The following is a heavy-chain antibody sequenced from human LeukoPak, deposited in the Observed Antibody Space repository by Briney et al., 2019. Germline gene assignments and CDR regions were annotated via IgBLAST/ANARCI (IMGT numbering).Heavy chain of an antibody. V-gene: IGHV4-38-2*02. CDR3: ARGSIYYGSGSYQAHFDY. D-gene: IGHD3-10*01. CDR1: GYSISSGYY. J-gene: IGHJ4*02. CDR2: IYHSGST. Sequence: PSETLSLTCPVSGYSISSGYYWGWIRQPPGKGLEWIGSIYHSGSTYYNPSLKSRVTISVDTSKNQFSLKLSSVTAADTAVYYCARGSIYYGSGSYQAHFDYWGQGTLVTVSS.